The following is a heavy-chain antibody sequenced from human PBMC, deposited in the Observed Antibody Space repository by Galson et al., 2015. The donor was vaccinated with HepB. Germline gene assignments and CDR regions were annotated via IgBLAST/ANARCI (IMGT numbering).Heavy chain of an antibody. CDR1: GGSISSYY. J-gene: IGHJ2*01. D-gene: IGHD2-21*01. CDR2: IYTSGST. Sequence: SETLSLTCTVSGGSISSYYWSWIRQPAGKGLEWIGRIYTSGSTNYNPSLKSRVTMSVDTSKNQFSLKLSSVTAADTAVYYCARVIRPRGAYWYFDLWGRGTLVTVSS. CDR3: ARVIRPRGAYWYFDL. V-gene: IGHV4-4*07.